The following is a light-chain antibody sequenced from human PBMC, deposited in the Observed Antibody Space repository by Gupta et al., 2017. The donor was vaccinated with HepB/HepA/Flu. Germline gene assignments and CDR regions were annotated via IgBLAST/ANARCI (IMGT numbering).Light chain of an antibody. J-gene: IGKJ4*01. CDR1: QSVLYSANNKNY. V-gene: IGKV4-1*01. CDR3: QQDDSTPIT. CDR2: WAS. Sequence: DIVMTQSPDSLAVSLGERATINCKSSQSVLYSANNKNYLAWYQQKPGQPPKLLIYWASTRESGVPDRFSGSGSVTDFTLTISSLQAEDVAVYYCQQDDSTPITFGGGTKVEIK.